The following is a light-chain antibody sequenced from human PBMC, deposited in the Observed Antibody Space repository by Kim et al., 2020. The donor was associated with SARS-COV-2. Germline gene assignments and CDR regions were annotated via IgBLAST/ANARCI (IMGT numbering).Light chain of an antibody. CDR3: QQSYITPFT. CDR1: QSISSH. Sequence: DIQMTQSPSSLSASVGDRVTITCRTSQSISSHLNWYHQKPGRAPKLLFYAASTLQGGGPSRFSGSGSETDFTLTISSLQPEDFGTYFGQQSYITPFTFGPGTKVDIK. J-gene: IGKJ3*01. CDR2: AAS. V-gene: IGKV1-39*01.